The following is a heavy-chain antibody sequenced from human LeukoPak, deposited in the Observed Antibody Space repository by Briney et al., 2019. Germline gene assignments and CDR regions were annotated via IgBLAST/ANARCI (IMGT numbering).Heavy chain of an antibody. Sequence: GVSLRLSCAASGFTFDPYRMHWVRQATGGGLEWVSLFDRRGYRTLYAVCVGGRFPLSRQNHRHSLYLHKNPLSTEDTALFHCVKEVIYSAWVSFDSWGRGTLVTVSS. CDR2: FDRRGYRT. J-gene: IGHJ4*02. CDR3: VKEVIYSAWVSFDS. D-gene: IGHD4-11*01. V-gene: IGHV3-43*01. CDR1: GFTFDPYR.